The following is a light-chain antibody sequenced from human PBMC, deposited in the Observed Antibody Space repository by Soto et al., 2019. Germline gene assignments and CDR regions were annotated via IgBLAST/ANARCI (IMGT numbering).Light chain of an antibody. CDR2: DVS. Sequence: QSALTQPASVSGSPGHSITISCTGTSSDVVGYNYVSWYQQHPGKAPKLMFYDVSNRPSGVSNRFSGSKSGNTASLTISGFQTEDESDYYCSSYTGSRTYVFGSGTKVTVL. CDR1: SSDVVGYNY. CDR3: SSYTGSRTYV. J-gene: IGLJ1*01. V-gene: IGLV2-14*03.